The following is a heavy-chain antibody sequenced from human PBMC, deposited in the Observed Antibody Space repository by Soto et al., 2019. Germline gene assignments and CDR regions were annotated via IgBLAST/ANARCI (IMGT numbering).Heavy chain of an antibody. CDR2: ISGSGGST. V-gene: IGHV3-23*01. J-gene: IGHJ4*02. CDR1: GFTFSSYA. D-gene: IGHD2-21*02. CDR3: AKDKWDDVEVTAIASPPDY. Sequence: LRLSCAASGFTFSSYAMSWVRQAPGKGLEWVSAISGSGGSTYYADSVKGRFTISRDNSKNTLYLQMNSLRAEDTAVYYCAKDKWDDVEVTAIASPPDYWGQGTLVTVSS.